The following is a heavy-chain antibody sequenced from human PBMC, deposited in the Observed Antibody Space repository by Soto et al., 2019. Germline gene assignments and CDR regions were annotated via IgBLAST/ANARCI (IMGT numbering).Heavy chain of an antibody. CDR3: AKDWKPMYYYDSSGHFRFEY. J-gene: IGHJ4*02. CDR1: GFTFRSYA. Sequence: GGSLRLSCAASGFTFRSYAMHWVRQAPGKGLEWVSALSGSGGSTYYADSVKGRFTISRDNSKNTLYLQMNSLRAEDTAVYYCAKDWKPMYYYDSSGHFRFEYWGQGTLVTGS. V-gene: IGHV3-23*01. D-gene: IGHD3-22*01. CDR2: LSGSGGST.